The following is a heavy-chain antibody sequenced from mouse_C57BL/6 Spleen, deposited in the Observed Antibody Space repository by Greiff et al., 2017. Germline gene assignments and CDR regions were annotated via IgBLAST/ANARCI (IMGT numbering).Heavy chain of an antibody. V-gene: IGHV1-55*01. CDR3: ARWHPVVASDY. D-gene: IGHD1-1*01. CDR1: GYTFTSYW. CDR2: IYPGSGST. J-gene: IGHJ2*01. Sequence: QVQLQQPGAELVKPGASVKMSCKASGYTFTSYWITWVKQRPGQGLEWIGYIYPGSGSTNYNEKFQSKATLTVNTSSSTAYMQLSSLTSEDAAVYYCARWHPVVASDYWGQGTTLTVSS.